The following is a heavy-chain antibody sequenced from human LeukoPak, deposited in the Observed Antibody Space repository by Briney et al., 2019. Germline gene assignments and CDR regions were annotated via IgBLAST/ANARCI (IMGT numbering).Heavy chain of an antibody. CDR1: GYIFTNYY. J-gene: IGHJ4*02. Sequence: GESLKISCQASGYIFTNYYIGWGLHMPGKGLEWMGIIYPGDSDTRYSPSFEGQVTISADKSINTAYLQWSSLKASDTATYHCGRLSGVGRSTYLDSWGQGTLVTVSA. CDR3: GRLSGVGRSTYLDS. CDR2: IYPGDSDT. D-gene: IGHD1-26*01. V-gene: IGHV5-51*01.